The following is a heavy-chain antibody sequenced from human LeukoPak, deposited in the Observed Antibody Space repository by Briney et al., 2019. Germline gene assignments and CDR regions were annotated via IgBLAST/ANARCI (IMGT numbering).Heavy chain of an antibody. CDR3: ARTSLGGAWFDP. V-gene: IGHV4-30-4*08. J-gene: IGHJ5*02. CDR2: IYYNGST. CDR1: GGSISSGDYY. Sequence: SQTLSLTCTVSGGSISSGDYYWSWIRQPPGKGLEWIGYIYYNGSTYYNPSLKSRVTISVDTSKNQFSLKLSSVTAADTAVYYCARTSLGGAWFDPWGQGTLVTVSS. D-gene: IGHD3-10*01.